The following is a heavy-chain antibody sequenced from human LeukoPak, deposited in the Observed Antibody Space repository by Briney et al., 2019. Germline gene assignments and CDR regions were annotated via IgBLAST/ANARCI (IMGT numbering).Heavy chain of an antibody. D-gene: IGHD3-22*01. J-gene: IGHJ4*02. CDR1: GGSFSGYY. CDR2: INHSGST. CDR3: ARERKYYYDSSGYLDY. Sequence: PSETLSLTCAVYGGSFSGYYWSWIRQPPGKGLEWIGEINHSGSTNYNPSLKSRVTISVDTSKNQFSLKLSSVTAVDTAVYYCARERKYYYDSSGYLDYWGQGTLVTVSS. V-gene: IGHV4-34*01.